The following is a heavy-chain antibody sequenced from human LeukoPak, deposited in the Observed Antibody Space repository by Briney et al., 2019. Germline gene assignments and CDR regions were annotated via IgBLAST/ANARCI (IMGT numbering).Heavy chain of an antibody. CDR3: ARGHAYGLDAFDI. CDR2: ISYDGSNK. V-gene: IGHV3-30*03. J-gene: IGHJ3*02. CDR1: GFTFSSYG. Sequence: PGGSLRLSCAASGFTFSSYGMHWVRQAPGKGLEWVAVISYDGSNKYYADSVKGRFTISRDNSKNTLYLQMNSLRAEDTAVYYCARGHAYGLDAFDIWGQGTMVTVSS. D-gene: IGHD3-16*01.